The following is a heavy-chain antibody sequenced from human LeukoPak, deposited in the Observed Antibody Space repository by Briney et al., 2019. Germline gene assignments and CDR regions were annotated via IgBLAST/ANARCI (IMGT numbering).Heavy chain of an antibody. CDR1: GDSISSGAYY. D-gene: IGHD1-7*01. Sequence: PSETLSLTCTVSGDSISSGAYYWTWIRQYPGKGLEWIGHIYNTGSAYYNPSLKRRVTISVDTSKNQFSLNLSSVTAADTAMYYCATTGDNWNYYFGYWGQGTLVTVSS. V-gene: IGHV4-31*03. CDR2: IYNTGSA. J-gene: IGHJ4*02. CDR3: ATTGDNWNYYFGY.